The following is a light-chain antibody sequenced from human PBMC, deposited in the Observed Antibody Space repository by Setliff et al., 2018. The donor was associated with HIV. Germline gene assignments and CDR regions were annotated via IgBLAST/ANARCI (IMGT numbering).Light chain of an antibody. Sequence: QSALAQPASVSGSPGQSITISCIGSSSDIGRYNLVSWYQQYPGKAPKLMIYQATRRPSGVSNRFSGSKSGNVASLTISGLQAEDEADYYCCSNTGSNTFVFGTGTKVTVL. CDR3: CSNTGSNTFV. CDR1: SSDIGRYNL. J-gene: IGLJ1*01. V-gene: IGLV2-23*01. CDR2: QAT.